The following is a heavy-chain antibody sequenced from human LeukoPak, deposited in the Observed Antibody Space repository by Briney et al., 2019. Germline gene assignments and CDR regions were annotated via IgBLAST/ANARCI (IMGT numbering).Heavy chain of an antibody. CDR2: VYRSGST. D-gene: IGHD6-13*01. V-gene: IGHV4-4*02. CDR3: ARSTTGYSTSWINY. CDR1: GGSINSTNW. Sequence: NPSGTLSLTCAVSGGSINSTNWWTWVRQPPGKGLEWIGEVYRSGSTNYSPSLRSRVTISLDKSKNQFSLKLNSMTAADTAVYYCARSTTGYSTSWINYWGQGILVTVSS. J-gene: IGHJ4*02.